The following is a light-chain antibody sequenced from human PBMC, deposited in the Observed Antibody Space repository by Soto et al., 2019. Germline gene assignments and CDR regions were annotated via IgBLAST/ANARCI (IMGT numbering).Light chain of an antibody. Sequence: QCVLTQPPSVSAAPGQKVTISCSGSSSNIENNYVSWYRQLPGTAPKLLIYENNKRPSGIPDRFSGSKSGTSATLGITGLETGDEADYYCATWDSSLSGGVLGTGTKVTVL. CDR3: ATWDSSLSGGV. CDR2: ENN. J-gene: IGLJ1*01. V-gene: IGLV1-51*02. CDR1: SSNIENNY.